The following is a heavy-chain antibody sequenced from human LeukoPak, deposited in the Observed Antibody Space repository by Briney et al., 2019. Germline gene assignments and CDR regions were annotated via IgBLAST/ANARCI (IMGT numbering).Heavy chain of an antibody. D-gene: IGHD3-16*01. J-gene: IGHJ3*02. Sequence: GGSLRLSCVASRFTFDTYAMSWVRQAPGKGLEWVSAINAGGGNTYYADSVKGRFTISRDNSKNTLYLQMNSLRAEDTAIYYCANLRRGGGAFDIWGQGTMVTVSS. CDR2: INAGGGNT. CDR3: ANLRRGGGAFDI. CDR1: RFTFDTYA. V-gene: IGHV3-23*01.